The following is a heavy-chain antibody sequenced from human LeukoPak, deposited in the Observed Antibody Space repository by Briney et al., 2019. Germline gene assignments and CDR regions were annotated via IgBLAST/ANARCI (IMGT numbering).Heavy chain of an antibody. D-gene: IGHD3-22*01. CDR1: GYSFTSYW. CDR2: IYPGDPDT. J-gene: IGHJ4*02. Sequence: GESLKISSKGAGYSFTSYWSGWGRRMPGKGLEWMGIIYPGDPDTRYSPSFQGQVTISADKSISTAYLQWSSLKASDTAMYYCARGDSSGYYSHPDYWGQGSLVTVSS. V-gene: IGHV5-51*01. CDR3: ARGDSSGYYSHPDY.